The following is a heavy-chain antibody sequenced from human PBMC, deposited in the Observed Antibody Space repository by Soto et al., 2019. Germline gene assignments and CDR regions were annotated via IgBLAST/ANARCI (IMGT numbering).Heavy chain of an antibody. CDR3: ARGELYDSSGYYFEEYYHY. J-gene: IGHJ1*01. D-gene: IGHD3-22*01. CDR1: GGASNTYY. CDR2: IFYSGTT. Sequence: PEPSPLSCTGSGGASNTYYWSCIRQPPGKGLEWIGYIFYSGTTNYNPSLKSRVTISLDTSKTQFSLKLSSVTAADTAVYFCARGELYDSSGYYFEEYYHYWGQGTLVTVS. V-gene: IGHV4-59*08.